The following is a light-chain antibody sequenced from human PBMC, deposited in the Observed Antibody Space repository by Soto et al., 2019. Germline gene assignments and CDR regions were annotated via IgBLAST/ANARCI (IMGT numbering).Light chain of an antibody. CDR3: QQYGSSPLT. CDR1: LSVSSSY. Sequence: IVLTQSPGTLSLSPGERATLSCRASLSVSSSYLAWYQQKPGQAPRLLIYGASSRATGIPDRFSGSGSGTDFTLTISRLEPEDFAVYYCQQYGSSPLTFGGGTKVDIK. V-gene: IGKV3-20*01. CDR2: GAS. J-gene: IGKJ4*01.